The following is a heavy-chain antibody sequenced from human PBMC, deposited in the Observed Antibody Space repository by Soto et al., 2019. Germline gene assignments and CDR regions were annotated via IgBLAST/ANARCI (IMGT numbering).Heavy chain of an antibody. CDR2: IYYSGST. J-gene: IGHJ4*02. Sequence: QVQLQESGPXLVKPSXXXXXXXTVSGGSIXXXXXXXXXXXXXXXXGLEWIGYIYYSGSTYYNPSLKSRVTISVDTSKNQFSLKLSSVTAADTAVYYCARGVRATNWNYFAYWGQGTLVTVSS. CDR3: ARGVRATNWNYFAY. V-gene: IGHV4-30-4*01. D-gene: IGHD1-20*01. CDR1: GGSIXXXXXX.